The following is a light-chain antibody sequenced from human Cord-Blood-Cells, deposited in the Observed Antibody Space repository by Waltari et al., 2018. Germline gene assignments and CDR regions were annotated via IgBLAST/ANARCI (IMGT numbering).Light chain of an antibody. Sequence: EILLTQSPAPLSLSPAETATLTCRASQRVSSYLAWYQQKPGQAPRLLIYDASNRATGIPARFSGSGSGTDFTLTISSLEPEDFAVYCCQQRSNWPITFGKGTRLGIK. CDR1: QRVSSY. CDR2: DAS. J-gene: IGKJ5*01. V-gene: IGKV3-11*01. CDR3: QQRSNWPIT.